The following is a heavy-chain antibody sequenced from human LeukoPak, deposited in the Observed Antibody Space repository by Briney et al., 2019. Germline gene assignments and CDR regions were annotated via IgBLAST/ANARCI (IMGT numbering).Heavy chain of an antibody. CDR2: IYSGGST. CDR3: ARDGRRTVFASVPYYFDY. D-gene: IGHD1-26*01. CDR1: GFTVSSNY. J-gene: IGHJ4*02. V-gene: IGHV3-66*01. Sequence: RPGGSLRLSCAASGFTVSSNYMSWVRQALGKGLEWVSVIYSGGSTYYADSVKGRFTISRDNSKNTLYLQMNSLRAEDTAVYYCARDGRRTVFASVPYYFDYWGQGTLVTVSS.